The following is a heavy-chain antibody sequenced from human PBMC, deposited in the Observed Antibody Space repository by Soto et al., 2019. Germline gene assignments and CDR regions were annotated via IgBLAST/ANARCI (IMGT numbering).Heavy chain of an antibody. Sequence: EVQLLESGGGLVQPGGSLRLSCTASGFTFSSHAMTWVRQAPGKGLEWVSGLSDSGGSIYYTDSVKGRFTISRDNSMNTLYLQMKALRAEDTAVYYYAKVSSSWYAGFFDLWGQGTLVTVSS. CDR2: LSDSGGSI. CDR3: AKVSSSWYAGFFDL. J-gene: IGHJ4*02. D-gene: IGHD6-13*01. CDR1: GFTFSSHA. V-gene: IGHV3-23*01.